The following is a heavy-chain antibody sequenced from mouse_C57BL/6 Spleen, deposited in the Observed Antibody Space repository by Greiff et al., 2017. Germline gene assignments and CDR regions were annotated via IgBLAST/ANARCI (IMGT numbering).Heavy chain of an antibody. Sequence: EVMLVESGGDLVKPGGSLKLSCAASGFTFSSYGMSWVRQTPDKRLEWVATISSGGSYTYYPDSVKGRFIISRDNAKNTLYLQMSSLESEDTAMYYCARQKDYDGAWFAYWGQGTLVTVSA. V-gene: IGHV5-6*01. CDR2: ISSGGSYT. D-gene: IGHD2-4*01. CDR3: ARQKDYDGAWFAY. CDR1: GFTFSSYG. J-gene: IGHJ3*01.